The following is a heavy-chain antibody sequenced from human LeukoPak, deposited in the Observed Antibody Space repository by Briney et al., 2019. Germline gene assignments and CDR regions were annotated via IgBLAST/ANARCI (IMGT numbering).Heavy chain of an antibody. CDR1: GYTFTSYG. D-gene: IGHD6-13*01. Sequence: ASVKVSCKASGYTFTSYGFSWVRQATGQGLEWMGWMNPNSGNKGYAQKFQGRVTMTRNTSISTAYMELRSLRSEDTAVYYWARIAATPPFDPWGQGTLVTVSS. J-gene: IGHJ5*02. CDR2: MNPNSGNK. V-gene: IGHV1-8*02. CDR3: ARIAATPPFDP.